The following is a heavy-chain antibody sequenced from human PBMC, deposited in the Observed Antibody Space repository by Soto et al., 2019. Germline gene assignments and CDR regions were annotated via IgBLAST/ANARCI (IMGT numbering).Heavy chain of an antibody. CDR1: GFTFSSYG. Sequence: QPGGSLRLSCAASGFTFSSYGMHWVRQAPGKGLEWVAVIWYDGSNKYYADSVKGRFTISRDNSKNTLYLQMNSLRAEDTAVYYCARDRIAARTSAFDIWGQGTMVTVSS. CDR3: ARDRIAARTSAFDI. J-gene: IGHJ3*02. D-gene: IGHD6-6*01. CDR2: IWYDGSNK. V-gene: IGHV3-33*01.